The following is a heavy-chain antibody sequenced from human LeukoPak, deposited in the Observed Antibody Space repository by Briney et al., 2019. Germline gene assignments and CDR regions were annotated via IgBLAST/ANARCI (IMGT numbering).Heavy chain of an antibody. CDR1: GGSISSYY. D-gene: IGHD2-15*01. V-gene: IGHV4-59*12. Sequence: SETLSLTCSVSGGSISSYYWSWIRQPPGKGLEWIGYIYYSGRTSYSPSLKSRVTISVDTSKNQFSLKLSSVTAADTAVYYCAPRRYCSGGSCFERWFDPWGQGTLVTVSS. J-gene: IGHJ5*02. CDR3: APRRYCSGGSCFERWFDP. CDR2: IYYSGRT.